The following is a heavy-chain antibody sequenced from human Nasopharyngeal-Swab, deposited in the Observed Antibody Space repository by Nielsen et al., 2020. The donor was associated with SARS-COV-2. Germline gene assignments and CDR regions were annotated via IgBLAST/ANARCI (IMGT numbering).Heavy chain of an antibody. CDR2: ISHSGRGH. Sequence: GESLKISCAASGYSFSRYGMHWVRQAPGKGLEWVAVISHSGRGHFYADSVKGRITISRDNSTLYLQMSSLRTEDTAVYYCARWNARGAGGNYGMDVWGQGTTVTVSS. CDR3: ARWNARGAGGNYGMDV. V-gene: IGHV3-30*03. J-gene: IGHJ6*02. D-gene: IGHD2-8*01. CDR1: GYSFSRYG.